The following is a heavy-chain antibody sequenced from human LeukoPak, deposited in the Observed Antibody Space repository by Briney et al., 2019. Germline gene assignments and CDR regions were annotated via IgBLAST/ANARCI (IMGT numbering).Heavy chain of an antibody. CDR3: ARDSITVSVGAFDI. Sequence: GGSLRLSCAASAFTFSLYAMHWVRQAPGKGLEYVSAISSNGGSTYYANSVKGRFTISRDNSKNTLYLQMGSLRAEDMGVYYCARDSITVSVGAFDIWGQGTMVIVSS. CDR1: AFTFSLYA. J-gene: IGHJ3*02. CDR2: ISSNGGST. V-gene: IGHV3-64*01. D-gene: IGHD2-2*01.